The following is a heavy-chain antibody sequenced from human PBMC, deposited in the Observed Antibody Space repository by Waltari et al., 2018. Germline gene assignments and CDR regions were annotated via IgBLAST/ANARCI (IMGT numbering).Heavy chain of an antibody. V-gene: IGHV1-46*01. J-gene: IGHJ5*02. CDR3: ARSGGSSWLDP. CDR1: GYTFTSYY. D-gene: IGHD2-15*01. CDR2: IDPSGGST. Sequence: QVQLVQSGAEVKKPGASVKVSCKASGYTFTSYYLHWVRQAPGQGLEWMVGIDPSGGSTDYAQKFQGRVTMTRDTSTSTVYMELSSLRSEDTAVFYCARSGGSSWLDPWGQGTLVTVSS.